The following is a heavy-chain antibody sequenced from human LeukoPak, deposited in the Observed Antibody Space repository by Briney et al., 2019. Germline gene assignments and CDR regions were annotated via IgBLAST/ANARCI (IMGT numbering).Heavy chain of an antibody. V-gene: IGHV3-21*01. CDR3: ARTGVVAVAGRWWFDP. D-gene: IGHD6-19*01. CDR1: GFTFSSYS. Sequence: GGSLRLSCAASGFTFSSYSMNWVRQAPGKGLEWVSSISSSSSYIYYADSVKGRFTISRDNAKNSLYLQMNSLRAEDTAVYYCARTGVVAVAGRWWFDPWGQGTLVTVSS. CDR2: ISSSSSYI. J-gene: IGHJ5*02.